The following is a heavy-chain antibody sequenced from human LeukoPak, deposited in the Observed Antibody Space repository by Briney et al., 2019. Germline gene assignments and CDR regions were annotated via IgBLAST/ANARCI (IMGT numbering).Heavy chain of an antibody. D-gene: IGHD3-3*01. CDR3: ARHRFGYFTPFNN. Sequence: SETLSLTCSVSGGSISGRRYYWGWIRQPPGKGLEWIGSIYEDGSTYYISSLKSRLTISVDTSKNHFSLKLNSVTAADTAVYFCARHRFGYFTPFNNWGQGRLVTVSS. CDR1: GGSISGRRYY. J-gene: IGHJ4*02. V-gene: IGHV4-39*01. CDR2: IYEDGST.